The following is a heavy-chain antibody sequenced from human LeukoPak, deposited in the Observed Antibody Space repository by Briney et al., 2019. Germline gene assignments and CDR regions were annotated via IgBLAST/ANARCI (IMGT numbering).Heavy chain of an antibody. Sequence: GRSLRLSCTASGFTFGDYVMNWVRQAPGKGLEWVGFIRSKAYGGTTEYAASVKGRFTTSSDDTTSIAYLQINILKTEDTAVYYCSRGYYYGSGTPVWFDPWGQGTLVTASS. V-gene: IGHV3-49*04. D-gene: IGHD3-10*01. CDR1: GFTFGDYV. CDR3: SRGYYYGSGTPVWFDP. J-gene: IGHJ5*02. CDR2: IRSKAYGGTT.